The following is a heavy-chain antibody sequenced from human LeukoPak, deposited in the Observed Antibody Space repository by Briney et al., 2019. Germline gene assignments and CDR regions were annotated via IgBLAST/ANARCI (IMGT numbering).Heavy chain of an antibody. Sequence: SETLSLTCTVSGGSISSSSYYWGWIRQPPGKGLEWIGSIYYSGSTYYNPSPKSRVTISVDTSKNQFSLKLSSVTAADTAVYYCASSQLSQLLLPYYFDYWGQGTLVTVSS. CDR2: IYYSGST. CDR3: ASSQLSQLLLPYYFDY. J-gene: IGHJ4*02. D-gene: IGHD2-2*01. CDR1: GGSISSSSYY. V-gene: IGHV4-39*01.